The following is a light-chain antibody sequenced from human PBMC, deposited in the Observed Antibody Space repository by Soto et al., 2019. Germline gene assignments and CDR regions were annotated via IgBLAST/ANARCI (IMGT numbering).Light chain of an antibody. V-gene: IGLV2-14*01. CDR2: DVS. CDR1: SSDVGGYNY. J-gene: IGLJ2*01. Sequence: QSALTQPASVSGSPGQSITISCTGTSSDVGGYNYVSWYQQHPGKAPKLMIYDVSNRPSGVSNRFSGSKSGNTASLTISGXXXXXXXXXXCSSYTSSSTLVFGGGTKLTVL. CDR3: SSYTSSSTLV.